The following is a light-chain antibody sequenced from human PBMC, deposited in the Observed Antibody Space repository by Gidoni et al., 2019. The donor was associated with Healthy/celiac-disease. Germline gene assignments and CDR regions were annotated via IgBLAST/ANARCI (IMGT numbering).Light chain of an antibody. CDR2: RNN. CDR3: AAWDDSLSAF. J-gene: IGLJ2*01. V-gene: IGLV1-47*01. Sequence: QSVLTQPPSASGTTGQRVTISCSGSSSNIGSNYVYWYQQLPGTAPKLLIYRNNQRPSGVPDRFSGSKSGTSASLAISGLRSEDEADYYCAAWDDSLSAFFGGGTKLTVL. CDR1: SSNIGSNY.